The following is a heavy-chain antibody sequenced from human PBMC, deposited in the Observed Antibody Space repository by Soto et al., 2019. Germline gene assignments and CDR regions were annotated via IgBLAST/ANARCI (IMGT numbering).Heavy chain of an antibody. CDR3: VCFECGRTAVVTAMEANDY. CDR1: GFTFSNYW. V-gene: IGHV3-74*01. D-gene: IGHD2-21*02. J-gene: IGHJ4*02. CDR2: INSDETIT. Sequence: GGSLRLSCAASGFTFSNYWMHWVRQSPGKGLVWVSRINSDETITSYADSVKGRFTISRDNAKNTLYLQMSSLRVEDTALYYCVCFECGRTAVVTAMEANDYWGQGTMVTVSS.